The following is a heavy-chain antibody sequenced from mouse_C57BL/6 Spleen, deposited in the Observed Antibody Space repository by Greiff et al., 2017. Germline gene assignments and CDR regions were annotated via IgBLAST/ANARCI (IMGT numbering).Heavy chain of an antibody. CDR2: ISNGGGST. CDR1: GFTFSDYY. J-gene: IGHJ4*01. V-gene: IGHV5-12*01. Sequence: EVKVVESGGGLVQPGGSLKLSCAASGFTFSDYYMYWVRQTPEKRLEWVAYISNGGGSTYYPDTVKGRFTISRDNAKNTLYLQMSRLKSEDTAMYYCARQLPHYYAMDYWGQGTSVTVSS. CDR3: ARQLPHYYAMDY.